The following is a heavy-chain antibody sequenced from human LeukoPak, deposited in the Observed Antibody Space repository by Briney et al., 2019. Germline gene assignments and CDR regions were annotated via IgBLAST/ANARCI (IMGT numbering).Heavy chain of an antibody. D-gene: IGHD4-17*01. CDR3: AKSGDYGDYAVDY. V-gene: IGHV3-23*01. CDR1: GFTFSSYT. CDR2: ISGSGGST. J-gene: IGHJ4*02. Sequence: GGSLRLSCAASGFTFSSYTMSWVRQAPGKGLEWVSAISGSGGSTYYADSVRGRFTISRDNSKNTLYLQMNSLRAEDTAVYYCAKSGDYGDYAVDYWGQGTLVTVSS.